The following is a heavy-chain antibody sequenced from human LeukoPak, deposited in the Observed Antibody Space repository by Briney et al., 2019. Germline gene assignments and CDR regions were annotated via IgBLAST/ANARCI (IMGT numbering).Heavy chain of an antibody. CDR3: ARVALVAATMGYYYGMDV. D-gene: IGHD2-15*01. Sequence: PSETLSLTCTVSGGSISSYYWSWIRQPPGKGLEWIGYIYYSGSTNYNPSLKNRVTISVDTSKNQFSLKLSSVTAADTAVYYCARVALVAATMGYYYGMDVWGKGTTVTVSS. J-gene: IGHJ6*04. CDR1: GGSISSYY. CDR2: IYYSGST. V-gene: IGHV4-59*01.